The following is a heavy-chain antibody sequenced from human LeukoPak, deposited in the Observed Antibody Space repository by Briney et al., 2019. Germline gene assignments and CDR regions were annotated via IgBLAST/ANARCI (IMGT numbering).Heavy chain of an antibody. D-gene: IGHD1-26*01. V-gene: IGHV3-48*03. CDR1: GFTFSSFE. CDR3: ARSYRGSPPRKVAFDI. J-gene: IGHJ3*02. Sequence: PGGSLRLSCAASGFTFSSFEMNWVRQAPGKGREWVSHINSYGNITYYVDSVKGRFTISRDKAKNSLYLQMNSLRAEDTAVYYCARSYRGSPPRKVAFDIWGQGTMVTVSS. CDR2: INSYGNIT.